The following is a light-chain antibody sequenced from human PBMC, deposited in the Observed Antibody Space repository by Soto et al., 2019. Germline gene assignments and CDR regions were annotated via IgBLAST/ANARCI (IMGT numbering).Light chain of an antibody. CDR2: DAS. Sequence: DIQMTQSPSTLSASVGDGVTITCRASQSISNRLAWYQQKPGEAPKYLIYDASTLDSGAPSRFSGSGSGTEFTLSISSLQPADFATYYCQQYNSYPWTFGQGTKVEI. CDR1: QSISNR. V-gene: IGKV1-5*01. J-gene: IGKJ1*01. CDR3: QQYNSYPWT.